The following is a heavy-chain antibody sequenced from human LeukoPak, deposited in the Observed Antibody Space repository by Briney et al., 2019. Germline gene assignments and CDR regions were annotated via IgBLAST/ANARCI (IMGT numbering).Heavy chain of an antibody. V-gene: IGHV3-23*01. D-gene: IGHD1-26*01. J-gene: IGHJ4*02. CDR3: AKDRAYSGSYNIDY. CDR2: ISGSGGST. CDR1: GFTFSSYA. Sequence: GGSLRLSCAASGFTFSSYAMSWVRQAPGKGLEWVSAISGSGGSTYYVDSVKGRFTVSRDNSKNTLYLQMDSLRAEDTAVYYCAKDRAYSGSYNIDYWGQGTLVAVSS.